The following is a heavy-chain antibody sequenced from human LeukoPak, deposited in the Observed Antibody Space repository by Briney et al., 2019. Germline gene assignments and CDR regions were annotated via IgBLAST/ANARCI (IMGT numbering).Heavy chain of an antibody. CDR2: IYYSGRT. Sequence: SETLSLTCTVSGGSISSYYWSWIRQPPGKGLEWIGYIYYSGRTNYNPSLKSRVTISVDTSKNQFSLKLSSVTAADTAVYYCARDGGYSSGWYIYWGQGTLVTVSS. CDR1: GGSISSYY. CDR3: ARDGGYSSGWYIY. D-gene: IGHD6-19*01. V-gene: IGHV4-59*01. J-gene: IGHJ4*02.